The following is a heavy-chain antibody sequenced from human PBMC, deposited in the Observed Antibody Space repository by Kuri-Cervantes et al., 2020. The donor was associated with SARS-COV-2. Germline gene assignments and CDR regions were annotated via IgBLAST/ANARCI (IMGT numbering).Heavy chain of an antibody. V-gene: IGHV3-30*02. CDR3: ARVGRFRGNYFDY. CDR1: GFTFSSYV. CDR2: IRYDGSNK. J-gene: IGHJ4*02. D-gene: IGHD3-10*01. Sequence: GESLKISCAASGFTFSSYVMHWVRQAPGKGLEWVAFIRYDGSNKYYADSVKGRFTISRDNAKNSLYLQMNSLRAEDTAVYYCARVGRFRGNYFDYWGQGNLVTVSS.